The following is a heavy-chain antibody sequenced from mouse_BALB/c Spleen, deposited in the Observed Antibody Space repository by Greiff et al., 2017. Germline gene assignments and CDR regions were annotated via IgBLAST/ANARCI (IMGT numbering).Heavy chain of an antibody. CDR1: GFSLTSYG. V-gene: IGHV2-9*02. CDR3: ARELYGNSWFAY. J-gene: IGHJ3*01. Sequence: VKLVESGPGLVAPSQSLSITCTVSGFSLTSYGVHWVRQPPGKGLEWLGVIWAGGSTNYNSALMSRLSISKDNSKSQVFLKMNSLQTDDTAMYYCARELYGNSWFAYWGQGTLVTVSA. D-gene: IGHD2-1*01. CDR2: IWAGGST.